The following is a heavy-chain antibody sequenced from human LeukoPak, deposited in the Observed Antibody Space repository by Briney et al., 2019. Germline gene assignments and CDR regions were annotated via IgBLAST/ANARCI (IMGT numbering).Heavy chain of an antibody. CDR1: GFTVSTNY. J-gene: IGHJ4*02. CDR3: ARDLLPSPRTGTTIDY. D-gene: IGHD1-7*01. V-gene: IGHV3-66*01. CDR2: IYSGGTT. Sequence: PGGSLRLSCAASGFTVSTNYMSWVRQAPGKGLEWVSVIYSGGTTYYADSVKGRFTISRDNSKNTLYLQMNSLRAEDTAVYYCARDLLPSPRTGTTIDYWGQGTLVTVSS.